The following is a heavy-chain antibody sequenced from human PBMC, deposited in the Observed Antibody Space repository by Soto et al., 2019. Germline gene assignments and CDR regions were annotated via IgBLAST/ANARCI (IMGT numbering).Heavy chain of an antibody. CDR2: IYYSGST. V-gene: IGHV4-31*03. CDR1: GASISSGGYY. D-gene: IGHD6-13*01. CDR3: ARSWGIAAAGGFDP. J-gene: IGHJ5*02. Sequence: QVQLQESGPGLVKPSQTLSLTCTVSGASISSGGYYWSWIRQHLGKGLEWFGYIYYSGSTYYNPSLKSRVTISVAASKNQLSLRLSSVTAADTAVYYCARSWGIAAAGGFDPWGQGTLVTVSS.